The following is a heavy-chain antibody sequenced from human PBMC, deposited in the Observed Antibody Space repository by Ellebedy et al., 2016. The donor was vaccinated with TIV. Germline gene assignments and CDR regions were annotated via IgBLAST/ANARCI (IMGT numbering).Heavy chain of an antibody. CDR2: ISWNSGSI. CDR3: AKGSTTALVTCVDY. J-gene: IGHJ4*02. D-gene: IGHD5-18*01. V-gene: IGHV3-9*01. CDR1: GFTFDDYA. Sequence: SLKISCAASGFTFDDYAMHWVRQAPGKGLEWVSGISWNSGSIGYADSVKGRFTISRDNAKNSLYLQMNRLRPEDTALYYCAKGSTTALVTCVDYWGQGTLVTVSS.